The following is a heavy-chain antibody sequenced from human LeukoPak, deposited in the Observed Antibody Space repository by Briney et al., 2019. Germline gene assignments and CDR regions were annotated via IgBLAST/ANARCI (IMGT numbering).Heavy chain of an antibody. CDR2: IYHSGST. CDR3: ASGILSGSLRYYFDY. D-gene: IGHD1-26*01. Sequence: PSETLSLTCAVSGGYISSSNWWSWVRQPPGKGLEWIGEIYHSGSTNYNPSLKSRVTISVDKSKNQFSLKLSSVTAADTAVYYCASGILSGSLRYYFDYWGQGTLVTVSS. J-gene: IGHJ4*02. V-gene: IGHV4-4*02. CDR1: GGYISSSNW.